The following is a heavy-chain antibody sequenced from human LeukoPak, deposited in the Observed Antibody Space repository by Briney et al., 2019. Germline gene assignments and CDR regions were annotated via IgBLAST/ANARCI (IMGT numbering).Heavy chain of an antibody. CDR2: ISYDGSNK. D-gene: IGHD1-26*01. J-gene: IGHJ4*02. V-gene: IGHV3-30-3*01. Sequence: GGSLRLSCAASGFTFSSYVMHGVGQAPGKGLEGVAVISYDGSNKYYADSVKGRFTISRDNSKNTLYLQMNSLRAEDTAVYYCATTTLGGSYSFDYWGQGTLVTVSS. CDR1: GFTFSSYV. CDR3: ATTTLGGSYSFDY.